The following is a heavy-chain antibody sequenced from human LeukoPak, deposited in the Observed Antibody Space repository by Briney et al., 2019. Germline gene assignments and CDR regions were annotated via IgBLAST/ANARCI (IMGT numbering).Heavy chain of an antibody. CDR3: ARDTVTGENAFDI. J-gene: IGHJ3*02. CDR2: IYYSGST. CDR1: GGSLSSYY. D-gene: IGHD1-20*01. Sequence: SEALSLPRTVSGGSLSSYYWSWIRQPPGEGLEWIGYIYYSGSTNYNPSLKSRVTISVDTSKNQFSLKLSSVTAADTAVYYCARDTVTGENAFDIWGQGTMVTVSS. V-gene: IGHV4-59*01.